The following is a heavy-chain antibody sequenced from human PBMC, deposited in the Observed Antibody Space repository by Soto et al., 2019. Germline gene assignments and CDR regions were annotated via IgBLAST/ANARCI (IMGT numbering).Heavy chain of an antibody. J-gene: IGHJ3*01. CDR1: GFTFSGHW. Sequence: GGSLRLSCAASGFTFSGHWMHWVRQVPGKGLEWVSRINTDGGSSAYADSVKGRFTISRDNAKNTLYLQMNGLRAEDTAVYYCAREAGYCCWTSCYRRAFYFWGQGTTVPVSS. V-gene: IGHV3-74*03. CDR2: INTDGGSS. CDR3: AREAGYCCWTSCYRRAFYF. D-gene: IGHD2-2*01.